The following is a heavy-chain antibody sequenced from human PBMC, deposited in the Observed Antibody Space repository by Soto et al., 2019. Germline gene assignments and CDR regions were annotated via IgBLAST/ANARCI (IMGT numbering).Heavy chain of an antibody. Sequence: SETLSLTCTVSGGSISSGGYYWSWIRHHPGKGLEWIGYIYYSGTTYYNPSLKSRVTISVDTSKNQFSLKLSSVTAADTAVYYCARDIMGTNYYYYGINVRGQGTTVT. CDR2: IYYSGTT. D-gene: IGHD2-8*01. V-gene: IGHV4-31*03. J-gene: IGHJ6*02. CDR1: GGSISSGGYY. CDR3: ARDIMGTNYYYYGINV.